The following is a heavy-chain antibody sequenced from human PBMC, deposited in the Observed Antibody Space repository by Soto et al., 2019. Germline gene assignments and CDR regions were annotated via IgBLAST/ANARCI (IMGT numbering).Heavy chain of an antibody. D-gene: IGHD3-16*01. J-gene: IGHJ6*02. CDR1: GYPFTHYG. CDR2: ISPFNGNT. V-gene: IGHV1-18*01. Sequence: QVQLVQSGAEVKKPGASVRVSCKSSGYPFTHYGITWIRQAPGQGLEWMGWISPFNGNTNYGQTLQGRVTLTTETXTXXVYMELRSLRSDDTAVYYCARDQSFDRPYYYGIDVWGQGTTVTVSS. CDR3: ARDQSFDRPYYYGIDV.